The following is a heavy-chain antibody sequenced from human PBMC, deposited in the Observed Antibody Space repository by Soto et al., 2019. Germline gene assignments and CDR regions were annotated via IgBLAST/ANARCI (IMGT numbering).Heavy chain of an antibody. CDR1: GFTFSSYA. J-gene: IGHJ4*02. D-gene: IGHD2-15*01. V-gene: IGHV3-23*01. Sequence: EVQLLESGGGLEQPGGSLRLSCAASGFTFSSYAMSWVRQAPGKGLXXXXIISVSGDITYYADSVKGRFTISRDNSKNTLYLQMNSLRAEDTALYYCAKGVVAAATNRPSDYWGRGTLVTVSS. CDR3: AKGVVAAATNRPSDY. CDR2: ISVSGDIT.